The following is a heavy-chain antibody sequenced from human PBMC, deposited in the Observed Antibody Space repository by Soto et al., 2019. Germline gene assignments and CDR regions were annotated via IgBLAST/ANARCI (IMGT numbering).Heavy chain of an antibody. Sequence: ASVKVSCKASGCTFNSYGISWVRQAPGQGLEWMGWISAYNGNTNYAQKLQGRVTMTTDTSTSTAYMELRSLRSDDTAVYYCARDYRIGYCSSNSCPPNVLQHWFDPWGQGTLVTVSS. V-gene: IGHV1-18*01. CDR3: ARDYRIGYCSSNSCPPNVLQHWFDP. J-gene: IGHJ5*02. D-gene: IGHD2-2*01. CDR2: ISAYNGNT. CDR1: GCTFNSYG.